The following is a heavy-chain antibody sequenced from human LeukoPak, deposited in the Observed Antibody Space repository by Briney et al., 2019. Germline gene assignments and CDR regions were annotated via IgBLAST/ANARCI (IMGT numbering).Heavy chain of an antibody. Sequence: SETLSLTCTVSGGSISSYYWSWLRQPPGKGLEWIGYIYYSGSTNYNPSLKSRVAISVDTSKNQFSLKLSSVTAADTAVYYCARSMLRGVINYGIFDYWGQGTLVTVSS. V-gene: IGHV4-59*01. J-gene: IGHJ4*02. CDR2: IYYSGST. D-gene: IGHD3-10*01. CDR3: ARSMLRGVINYGIFDY. CDR1: GGSISSYY.